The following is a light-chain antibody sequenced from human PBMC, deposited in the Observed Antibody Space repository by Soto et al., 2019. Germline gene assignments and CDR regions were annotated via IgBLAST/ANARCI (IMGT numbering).Light chain of an antibody. CDR3: QQYNNWLRRLT. J-gene: IGKJ4*01. Sequence: EIVMTQSPATLSVSTGERATLSCRASQSVSSNLAWYQQKPGQAPRLLIYGASTRATGIPARFSGSGSGTEFTLTISSLQSEDFAVYYCQQYNNWLRRLTFGGGTKVDIK. CDR2: GAS. V-gene: IGKV3-15*01. CDR1: QSVSSN.